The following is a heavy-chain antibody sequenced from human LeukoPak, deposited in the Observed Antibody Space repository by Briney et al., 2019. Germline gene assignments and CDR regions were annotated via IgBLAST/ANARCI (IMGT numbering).Heavy chain of an antibody. Sequence: GGSLRLSCAASGFTFSSYAMSWVRQAPGKGLEWVSAISGSGGSTYYADSVKGRFTISRDNSKNTLYLQMNSLRAEDMAVYYCAKSRDFWSDRESFDYWGQGTLVTVSS. V-gene: IGHV3-23*01. CDR1: GFTFSSYA. D-gene: IGHD3-3*01. CDR3: AKSRDFWSDRESFDY. CDR2: ISGSGGST. J-gene: IGHJ4*02.